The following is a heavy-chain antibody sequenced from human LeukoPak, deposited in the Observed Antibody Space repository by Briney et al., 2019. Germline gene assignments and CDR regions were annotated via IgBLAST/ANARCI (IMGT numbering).Heavy chain of an antibody. V-gene: IGHV3-23*01. CDR2: ISGSGGAT. CDR1: GFTFNTYG. CDR3: ARLKPTVTTSYYFDY. J-gene: IGHJ4*02. Sequence: PGGSLRLSCAASGFTFNTYGMSWVRQAPGKGLEWVSGISGSGGATYYADSVKGRFTVSRDDPHNTLYLQMNSVRAEDTAVYYCARLKPTVTTSYYFDYWGQGTLVTVSS. D-gene: IGHD4-17*01.